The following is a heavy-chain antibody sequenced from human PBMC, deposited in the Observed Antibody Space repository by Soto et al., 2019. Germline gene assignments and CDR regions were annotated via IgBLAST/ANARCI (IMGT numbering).Heavy chain of an antibody. Sequence: GGSLGLSCAASGFTFSNAWMSWVRQAPGKGLEWVGRIKSKTDGGTTDYAAPVKGRFTISRDDSKNTLYLQMNSLKTEGTAVYYCTTSFYYDSSGYYDYWGQGTLVTVSS. CDR2: IKSKTDGGTT. CDR3: TTSFYYDSSGYYDY. D-gene: IGHD3-22*01. V-gene: IGHV3-15*01. CDR1: GFTFSNAW. J-gene: IGHJ4*02.